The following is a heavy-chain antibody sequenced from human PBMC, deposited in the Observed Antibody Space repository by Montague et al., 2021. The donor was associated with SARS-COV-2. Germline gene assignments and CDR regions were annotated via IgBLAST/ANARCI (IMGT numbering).Heavy chain of an antibody. D-gene: IGHD2-21*02. J-gene: IGHJ6*02. CDR1: GGSISSYY. V-gene: IGHV4-59*01. CDR3: ARGGGDSADYYYYAMDV. CDR2: IYNDGST. Sequence: SETLSLTCTVSGGSISSYYWSWIRQPPGKGLQWIGYIYNDGSTNCNTSLKSRVTLSIDTPKNQFPLKLTSVTAADTAVYYCARGGGDSADYYYYAMDVWGQGTTVTVSS.